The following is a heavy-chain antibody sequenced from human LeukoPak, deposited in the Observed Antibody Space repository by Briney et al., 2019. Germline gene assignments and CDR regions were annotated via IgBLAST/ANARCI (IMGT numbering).Heavy chain of an antibody. CDR3: ARGDDFWSGLDY. D-gene: IGHD3-3*01. V-gene: IGHV3-7*01. CDR2: IKQDGSEK. J-gene: IGHJ4*02. CDR1: GFTFSDYY. Sequence: GGSLRLSCAASGFTFSDYYMSWVRQAPGKGLEWVANIKQDGSEKYYVDSVKGRFTISRDNAKNSLYLQMNSLRAEDTAVYYCARGDDFWSGLDYWGQGTLVTVSS.